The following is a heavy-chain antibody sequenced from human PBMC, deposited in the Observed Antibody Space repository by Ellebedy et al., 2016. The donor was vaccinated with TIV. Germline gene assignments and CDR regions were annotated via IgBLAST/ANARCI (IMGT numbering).Heavy chain of an antibody. J-gene: IGHJ6*02. CDR3: ARGRVVRGVISYYYGMDV. CDR1: EFTFSDYH. CDR2: ISSSSSST. D-gene: IGHD3-10*01. V-gene: IGHV3-11*06. Sequence: GESLKISCAASEFTFSDYHMSWIRQAPGKGLEWVSYISSSSSSTNYADSVKGRFTISRDDAKNLLYLQMNSLRAEDTAVYYCARGRVVRGVISYYYGMDVWGQGTTVTVSS.